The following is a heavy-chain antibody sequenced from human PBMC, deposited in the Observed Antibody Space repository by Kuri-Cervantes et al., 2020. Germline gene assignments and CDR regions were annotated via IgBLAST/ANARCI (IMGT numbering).Heavy chain of an antibody. V-gene: IGHV3-23*05. CDR3: ARFYGSSWFGLD. CDR1: GFTFSSYA. D-gene: IGHD6-13*01. CDR2: LYSDATT. J-gene: IGHJ4*02. Sequence: GESLKISCAASGFTFSSYAMSWVRQAPGKGLEWVSALYSDATTYYADSVKGRFTISRDNSRNTLYLQMKSLRAEDTAVYFCARFYGSSWFGLDWGQGTLVTVSS.